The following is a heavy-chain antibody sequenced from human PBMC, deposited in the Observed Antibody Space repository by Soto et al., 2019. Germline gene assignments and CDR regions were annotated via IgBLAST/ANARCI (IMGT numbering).Heavy chain of an antibody. CDR2: ISAHNGNT. D-gene: IGHD3-16*01. Sequence: ASVKVSCKASGDTFSNYGVSWVRQAPGQGLEWMGWISAHNGNTNYAQKLQGRVTMTTDTSTSTAYMELRSLRSDDTAVYYCARDTPSNTYYFDYWGQGTLVTVSS. CDR1: GDTFSNYG. CDR3: ARDTPSNTYYFDY. V-gene: IGHV1-18*01. J-gene: IGHJ4*02.